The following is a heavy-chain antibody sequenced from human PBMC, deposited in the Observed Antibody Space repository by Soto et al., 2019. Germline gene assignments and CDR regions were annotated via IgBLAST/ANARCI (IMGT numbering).Heavy chain of an antibody. CDR3: ARAGYYGSGSYYNWFDP. CDR1: GYTFTSYG. J-gene: IGHJ5*02. CDR2: ISSYSGNT. D-gene: IGHD3-10*01. Sequence: ASVKVSCKASGYTFTSYGLSWVRQATGQGLEWMGWISSYSGNTKYAQKFQGRVTMTTNTSTSTAYMELSSLRSEDTAVYYCARAGYYGSGSYYNWFDPWG. V-gene: IGHV1-18*01.